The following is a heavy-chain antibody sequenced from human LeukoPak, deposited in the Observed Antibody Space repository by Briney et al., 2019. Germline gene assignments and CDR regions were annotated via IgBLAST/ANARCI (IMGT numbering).Heavy chain of an antibody. V-gene: IGHV3-43*02. CDR1: GFTFDDYA. J-gene: IGHJ5*02. CDR2: ISGDGGST. D-gene: IGHD3-9*01. CDR3: SPAQYFLP. Sequence: GGSLRLSCAASGFTFDDYAMHWVRQGPGKGLEGVSLISGDGGSTYYADSVKGRFTIYRDKSKNSLYLQMNSLRTEDPALYYCSPAQYFLPCGQGTLVTVSS.